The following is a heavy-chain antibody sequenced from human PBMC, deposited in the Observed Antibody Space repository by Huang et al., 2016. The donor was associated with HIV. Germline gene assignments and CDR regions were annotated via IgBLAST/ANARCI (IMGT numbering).Heavy chain of an antibody. D-gene: IGHD1-26*01. J-gene: IGHJ4*02. CDR1: GFSFSNYG. V-gene: IGHV3-30*18. CDR3: AKDGADEEWDIDY. Sequence: VQLVESGGGVVQTGRSLRLACAAYGFSFSNYGLHGVRKAPGKRLEWVEVISYDGSNKYYARSVKGRFTISRDTAENKVYLQMNSLRHEDTAVYYCAKDGADEEWDIDYWGQGTLVTVSS. CDR2: ISYDGSNK.